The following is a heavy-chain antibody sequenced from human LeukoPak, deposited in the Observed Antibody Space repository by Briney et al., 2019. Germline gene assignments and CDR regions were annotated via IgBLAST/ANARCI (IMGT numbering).Heavy chain of an antibody. J-gene: IGHJ5*02. D-gene: IGHD3-3*01. CDR3: AREGVHYDFWSGYPNWFDP. CDR1: GYTFTGYN. Sequence: ASVKVSCKASGYTFTGYNMHWVRQAPGQGLEWMGWINPNSGGTNYAQKFQGRVTMTRDTSISTAYMELSRLRSDDTAVYYCAREGVHYDFWSGYPNWFDPWGQGTLVTVSS. V-gene: IGHV1-2*02. CDR2: INPNSGGT.